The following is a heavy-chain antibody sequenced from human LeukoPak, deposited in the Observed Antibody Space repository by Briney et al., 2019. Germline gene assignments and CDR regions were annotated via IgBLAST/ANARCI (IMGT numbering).Heavy chain of an antibody. CDR2: IYSAGST. D-gene: IGHD2-21*02. CDR1: GFTVSSNY. J-gene: IGHJ4*02. CDR3: ARGRRDCSGDCYVAFDI. V-gene: IGHV3-53*01. Sequence: GGSLRLSCVASGFTVSSNYMSWVRQAPGKGLEWVSVIYSAGSTYYADSVKGRFTISRDNSKNSLFLQMHSLRADDTAVYYCARGRRDCSGDCYVAFDIWGQGTLVTVSS.